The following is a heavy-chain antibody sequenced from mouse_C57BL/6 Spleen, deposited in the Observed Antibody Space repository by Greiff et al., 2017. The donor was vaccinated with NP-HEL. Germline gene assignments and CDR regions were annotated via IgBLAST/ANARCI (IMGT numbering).Heavy chain of an antibody. D-gene: IGHD2-3*01. V-gene: IGHV14-1*01. J-gene: IGHJ4*01. Sequence: EVQLQQSGAELVRPGASVKLSCTASGFNIKDYYMHWVKQRPEQGLEWIGRIDPEDGDTEYAPKFQGKATLTADTSSNTAYLQLSSLTSEDTDVDYCTVDGYYAMDYWGQGTSVTVSS. CDR2: IDPEDGDT. CDR3: TVDGYYAMDY. CDR1: GFNIKDYY.